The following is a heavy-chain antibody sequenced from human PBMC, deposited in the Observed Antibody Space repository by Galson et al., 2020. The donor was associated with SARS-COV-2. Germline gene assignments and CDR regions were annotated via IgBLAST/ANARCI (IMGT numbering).Heavy chain of an antibody. Sequence: ASVKVSCKASGYTFSNYGISWVRQAPGQGLEWMGWISAYNGNTNYAQKLQGRVTMTTDTSTSTAYMELRSLRSDDTAVYYCAREPYSSSWYPPRGYYMDVWGKGTTVTVSS. J-gene: IGHJ6*03. CDR3: AREPYSSSWYPPRGYYMDV. D-gene: IGHD6-13*01. CDR2: ISAYNGNT. V-gene: IGHV1-18*01. CDR1: GYTFSNYG.